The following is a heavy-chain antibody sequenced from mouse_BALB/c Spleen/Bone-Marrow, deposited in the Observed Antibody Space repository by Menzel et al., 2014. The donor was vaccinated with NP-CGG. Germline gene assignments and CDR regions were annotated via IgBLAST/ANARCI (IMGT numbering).Heavy chain of an antibody. CDR3: ARGSPY. J-gene: IGHJ3*01. CDR2: INPGNGGT. D-gene: IGHD6-2*01. V-gene: IGHV1S81*02. CDR1: GYTFTNYY. Sequence: SGAELVKPGASVKLSCKTSGYTFTNYYIYWVKQRPGQGLEWIGEINPGNGGTNFNERLKSKATLTVDKSSTTAYILLTSLTSEDSAVYYCARGSPYWGQGTLVTVSA.